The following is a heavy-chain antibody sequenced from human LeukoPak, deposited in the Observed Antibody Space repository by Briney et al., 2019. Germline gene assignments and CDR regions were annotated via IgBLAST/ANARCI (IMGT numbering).Heavy chain of an antibody. V-gene: IGHV4-39*07. CDR2: IYYSGST. CDR1: GGSISSSSYY. CDR3: ARRSPGIAVAGAGFDY. J-gene: IGHJ4*02. D-gene: IGHD6-19*01. Sequence: SETLSLTCTVSGGSISSSSYYWGWIRQPPGKGLEWIGSIYYSGSTYFNPSLKSRVTISVDTSKNQFSLKPSSVTAAGTAVYYCARRSPGIAVAGAGFDYWGQGTLVTVSS.